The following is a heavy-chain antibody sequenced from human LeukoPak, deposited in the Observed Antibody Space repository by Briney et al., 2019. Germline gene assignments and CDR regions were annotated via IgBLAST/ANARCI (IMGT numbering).Heavy chain of an antibody. CDR3: ANDGSGRRSFDP. Sequence: PGGSLRLSCAASGFTFSSYAMSWVRQAPGKGLEWVSGISGSGASTYYADSVRGRFTIPRDNSKNTLYLQMNSLRAEDTAVYYCANDGSGRRSFDPWGQGTLVTVSS. CDR1: GFTFSSYA. J-gene: IGHJ5*02. CDR2: ISGSGAST. D-gene: IGHD3-10*01. V-gene: IGHV3-23*01.